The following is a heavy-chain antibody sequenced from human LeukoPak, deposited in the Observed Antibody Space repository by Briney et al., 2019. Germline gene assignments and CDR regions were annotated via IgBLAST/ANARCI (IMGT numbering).Heavy chain of an antibody. CDR3: AKVDDGGGWRLSFDY. D-gene: IGHD6-19*01. CDR2: ISASGSNP. V-gene: IGHV3-23*01. J-gene: IGHJ4*02. Sequence: GGSLRLSCAASGFTFSSYAMNWVRQAPGRGLEWVPGISASGSNPNYADSVKGRFTISRDNSKNTLYLQMDSLRAEDTAVYYCAKVDDGGGWRLSFDYWGQGTLVTVSS. CDR1: GFTFSSYA.